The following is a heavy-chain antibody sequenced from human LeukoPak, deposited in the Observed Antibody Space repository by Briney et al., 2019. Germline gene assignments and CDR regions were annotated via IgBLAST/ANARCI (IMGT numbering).Heavy chain of an antibody. CDR2: IWYDGSNK. CDR1: GFTFSSYG. J-gene: IGHJ2*01. CDR3: ARDSSRCSGGSCYTVPWYFDL. D-gene: IGHD2-15*01. Sequence: GGSLRLSCAASGFTFSSYGMHWVRQAPGKGLEWVAVIWYDGSNKYYADSVKGRFTISRDNSKNTLYLQMNSLRAEDTAVYYCARDSSRCSGGSCYTVPWYFDLWGRGTLVTVSS. V-gene: IGHV3-33*01.